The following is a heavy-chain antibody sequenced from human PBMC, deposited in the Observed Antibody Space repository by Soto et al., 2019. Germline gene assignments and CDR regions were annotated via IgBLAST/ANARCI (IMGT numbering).Heavy chain of an antibody. J-gene: IGHJ4*02. CDR3: ARDPYLRSPQDY. CDR2: ISSTSAYT. V-gene: IGHV3-11*05. Sequence: GGSLRLSCEASGFPFSDYYMTWIRQAPGKGLEWVAYISSTSAYTDYADSVKGRFTISRDNAKNTVYLQMNSLRVDDTAVYYCARDPYLRSPQDYWGQGTLVTVSS. CDR1: GFPFSDYY.